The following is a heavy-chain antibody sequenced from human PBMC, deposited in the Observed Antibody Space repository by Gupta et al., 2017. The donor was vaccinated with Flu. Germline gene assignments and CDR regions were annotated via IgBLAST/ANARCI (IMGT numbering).Heavy chain of an antibody. V-gene: IGHV3-48*03. J-gene: IGHJ4*02. Sequence: EVQLVESGGGLVQPGGSLRLSCAASGFTFSSYEMNWVRQAPGKGLEWVSYISSSGSTIYYADSVKGRFTISRDNAKNSLYLQTNSLRAEDTAVYYCARTAVAGNGGHWGQGTLVTVSS. CDR2: ISSSGSTI. CDR3: ARTAVAGNGGH. CDR1: GFTFSSYE. D-gene: IGHD6-19*01.